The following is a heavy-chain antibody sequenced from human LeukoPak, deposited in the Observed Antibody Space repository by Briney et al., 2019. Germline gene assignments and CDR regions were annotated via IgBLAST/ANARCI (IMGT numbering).Heavy chain of an antibody. V-gene: IGHV3-30-3*01. CDR1: GFTFSSYA. CDR2: ISYDGSNK. CDR3: ARVVSLFGTGSFYYYYGMDV. D-gene: IGHD3-3*01. Sequence: GGSLRLSRAASGFTFSSYAMHWVRQAPGKGLEWVAVISYDGSNKYYADSVKGRFTISRDNSKNTLYLQMNSLRAEDTAVYYCARVVSLFGTGSFYYYYGMDVWGQGTTVTVSS. J-gene: IGHJ6*02.